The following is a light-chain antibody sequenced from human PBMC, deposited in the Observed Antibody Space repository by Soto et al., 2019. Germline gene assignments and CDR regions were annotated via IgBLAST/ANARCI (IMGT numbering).Light chain of an antibody. Sequence: EIVLTQSPGTLSLSPGERATLSCRASQSVSSSYLAWYQQKPGQAPRLLIYGASSTATGIPDRFSGSGSGKDVTLTISRREPEDFAVYYCHQYASSPKTFGQGTKLEIK. J-gene: IGKJ2*01. CDR1: QSVSSSY. V-gene: IGKV3-20*01. CDR3: HQYASSPKT. CDR2: GAS.